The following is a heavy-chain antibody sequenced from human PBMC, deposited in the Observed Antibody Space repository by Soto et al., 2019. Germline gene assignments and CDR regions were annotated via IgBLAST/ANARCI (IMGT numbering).Heavy chain of an antibody. J-gene: IGHJ6*02. Sequence: QVQLVQSGAEVKKPGSSVKVSCKASGGTFSSYAISWVRQAPGQGLEWMGGIIPIFGTANYAQKFQGRVTITADKSTSTAYMELSSLRSEDTAVYYCAREGAPHSFLYGSGSRYGMDVWGQGTTVTVSS. CDR1: GGTFSSYA. V-gene: IGHV1-69*06. CDR2: IIPIFGTA. D-gene: IGHD3-10*01. CDR3: AREGAPHSFLYGSGSRYGMDV.